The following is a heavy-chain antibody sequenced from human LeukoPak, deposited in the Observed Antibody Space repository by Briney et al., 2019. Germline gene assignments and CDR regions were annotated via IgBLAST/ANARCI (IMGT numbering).Heavy chain of an antibody. Sequence: PGGSLRLSCTASGLTFIGYTMNWVRQAPGGGLEWVSSVTSGSVYIYYADSVKGRFTISRDSATNSLYLQMNSLRVEDTGVYYCAKEGDAAAAAGMGGFDLWGQGTMVTVSS. D-gene: IGHD6-13*01. CDR1: GLTFIGYT. J-gene: IGHJ3*01. CDR3: AKEGDAAAAAGMGGFDL. V-gene: IGHV3-21*03. CDR2: VTSGSVYI.